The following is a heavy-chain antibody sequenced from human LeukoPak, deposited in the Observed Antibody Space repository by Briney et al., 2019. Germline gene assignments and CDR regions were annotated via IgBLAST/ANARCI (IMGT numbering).Heavy chain of an antibody. D-gene: IGHD3-3*01. CDR2: VSGSGGST. CDR3: AKPPPRFLEWLFYFDY. Sequence: PGGSLRLSCVAAGFTFSSYAMSWVRQAPGKGLEWVSAVSGSGGSTYYADSVKGRFTISRDNSKNTLYLQMNSLRAEDTAVYYCAKPPPRFLEWLFYFDYWGQGTLVTVSS. V-gene: IGHV3-23*01. J-gene: IGHJ4*02. CDR1: GFTFSSYA.